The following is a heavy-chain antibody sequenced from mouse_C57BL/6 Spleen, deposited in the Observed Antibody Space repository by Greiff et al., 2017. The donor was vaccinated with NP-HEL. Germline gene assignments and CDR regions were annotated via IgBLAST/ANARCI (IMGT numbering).Heavy chain of an antibody. CDR3: ARYDYEEGFDY. V-gene: IGHV1-82*01. Sequence: QVQLKQSGPELVKPGASVKISCKASGYAFSSSWMNWVKQRPGKGLEWIGRIYPGDGDTNYNGKFKGKATLTADKSSSTAYMQLSSLTSEDSAVYFCARYDYEEGFDYWGQGTTLTVSS. CDR2: IYPGDGDT. D-gene: IGHD2-4*01. CDR1: GYAFSSSW. J-gene: IGHJ2*01.